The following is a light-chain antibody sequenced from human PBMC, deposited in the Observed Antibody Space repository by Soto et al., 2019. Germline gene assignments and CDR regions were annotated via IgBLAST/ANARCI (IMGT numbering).Light chain of an antibody. CDR2: DAS. V-gene: IGKV3-11*01. J-gene: IGKJ3*01. CDR1: QSVTRY. Sequence: EIVLTQSPATLSLSPGERATLSCRASQSVTRYLAWYQQRPGQTPRLLIYDASNRATGIPARFSGSGSGTDFTLSISSLEPEDFAVYYCQQRSSWPLTFVPGTKVDFK. CDR3: QQRSSWPLT.